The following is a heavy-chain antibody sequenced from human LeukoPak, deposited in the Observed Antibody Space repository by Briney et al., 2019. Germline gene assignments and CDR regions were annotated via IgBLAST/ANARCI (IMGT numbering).Heavy chain of an antibody. D-gene: IGHD6-6*01. J-gene: IGHJ3*02. CDR1: DDSISSTNW. Sequence: PSGTLSLTCAVSDDSISSTNWWHWVRQPPGKGLEWIGEIYHTGSTNNNPSLTSRVTISVDKSKNQFSLKLSSVTAADTAVYYCARRPPALGAFDIWGQGTMVSVSS. CDR3: ARRPPALGAFDI. CDR2: IYHTGST. V-gene: IGHV4-4*02.